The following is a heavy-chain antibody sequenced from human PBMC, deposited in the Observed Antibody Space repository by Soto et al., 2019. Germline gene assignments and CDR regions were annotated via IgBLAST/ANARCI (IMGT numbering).Heavy chain of an antibody. Sequence: HVHLVPSGSEVRKPGSSVKVSCKASGGNFKNFAISWVRQAPGQGLEWMGGIIPSFPTTKYTEKFHDRVTITADEGTTTAYLELSGLRSDDTAIYYCARAGVGQQPRVYCFDFWGPGTLVTVSS. D-gene: IGHD6-13*01. CDR2: IIPSFPTT. V-gene: IGHV1-69*01. CDR1: GGNFKNFA. CDR3: ARAGVGQQPRVYCFDF. J-gene: IGHJ4*02.